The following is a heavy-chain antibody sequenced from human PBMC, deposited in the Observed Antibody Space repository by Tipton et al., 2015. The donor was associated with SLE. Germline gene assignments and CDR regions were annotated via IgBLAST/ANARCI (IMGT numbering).Heavy chain of an antibody. CDR2: INHSGST. J-gene: IGHJ5*01. CDR3: ARFHLKSYYEFDS. CDR1: GGSFSGYY. V-gene: IGHV4-34*01. D-gene: IGHD1-26*01. Sequence: TLSLTCAVYGGSFSGYYWGWIRQPPGKGLEGIGEINHSGSTNYNPSLKSRVTISVDTSKNQFSLKLSSVTAADTAVYYCARFHLKSYYEFDSWGQGTLVTVSS.